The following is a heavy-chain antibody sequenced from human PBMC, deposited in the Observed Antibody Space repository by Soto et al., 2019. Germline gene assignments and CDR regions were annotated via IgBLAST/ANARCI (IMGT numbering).Heavy chain of an antibody. CDR1: GFPFSSYD. J-gene: IGHJ4*02. V-gene: IGHV3-13*04. CDR3: ARAIGPTLFDY. D-gene: IGHD3-22*01. CDR2: IGTAGDT. Sequence: EVQLVESGGGLVQPGGSLRLSCSASGFPFSSYDMHWVRQGPGKGLEWVSAIGTAGDTNYAGSVKGRFTISRENAKNSLYLQMNSLRAGDTAIYFCARAIGPTLFDYWGQGTLVTVSS.